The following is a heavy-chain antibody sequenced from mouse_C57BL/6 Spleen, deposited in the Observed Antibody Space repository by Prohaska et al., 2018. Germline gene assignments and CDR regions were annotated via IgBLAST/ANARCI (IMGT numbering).Heavy chain of an antibody. J-gene: IGHJ4*01. CDR3: VRTDYYAMDY. V-gene: IGHV10-3*01. Sequence: EVQLVESGGGLVQPKGSLKLSCAASGFTFNTYAMHWVRQAPGKGLEWVTRIRRKSSNYATYYADSVKDRVTISRDDSQSMLYLQMNNLKTEDTAMYYCVRTDYYAMDYWGQGTSVTVSS. CDR1: GFTFNTYA. CDR2: IRRKSSNYAT.